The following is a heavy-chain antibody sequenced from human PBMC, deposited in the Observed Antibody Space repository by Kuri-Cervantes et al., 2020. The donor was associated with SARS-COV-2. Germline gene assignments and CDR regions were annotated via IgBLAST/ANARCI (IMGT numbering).Heavy chain of an antibody. CDR3: ARERNPYYDFWSGPTHGMDV. CDR1: GFTFDDYG. V-gene: IGHV3-20*04. CDR2: INWNGGST. J-gene: IGHJ6*02. D-gene: IGHD3-3*01. Sequence: GGSLRLSCAASGFTFDDYGMSWVRQAPGKGLEWVSGINWNGGSTGYADSVKGRFTISRDNAKNSLYLQMNILRVEDTAVYFCARERNPYYDFWSGPTHGMDVWGQGTTVTVSS.